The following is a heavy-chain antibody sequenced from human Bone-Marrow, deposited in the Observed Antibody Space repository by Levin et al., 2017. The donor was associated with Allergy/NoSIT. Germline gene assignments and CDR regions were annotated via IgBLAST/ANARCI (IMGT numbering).Heavy chain of an antibody. D-gene: IGHD3-16*01. CDR1: GLSFSNYD. V-gene: IGHV3-21*06. CDR2: ISGGSSRI. J-gene: IGHJ6*02. CDR3: ASWAMFYYDGSDFDYFYYGMDV. Sequence: GESLKISCAASGLSFSNYDMNWVRQAPGKGLEWVSSISGGSSRIYYADSVKGRFTISIDNAKNSLYLQMNSLRVEDTAVYYCASWAMFYYDGSDFDYFYYGMDVWGQGTTVTVSS.